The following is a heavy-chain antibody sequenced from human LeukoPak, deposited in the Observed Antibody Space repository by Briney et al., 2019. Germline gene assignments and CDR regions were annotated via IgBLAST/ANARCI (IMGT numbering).Heavy chain of an antibody. Sequence: GGSLTLSCAASGFTLSDYGMHWVRQAPGKGLEWVAVISYDGSNKYYADSVKGRFTISRDNSKNTLYLQMNSLRAEDTAVYYCARDPIPEQREYYFDYWGQGTLVTVSS. CDR3: ARDPIPEQREYYFDY. CDR2: ISYDGSNK. CDR1: GFTLSDYG. D-gene: IGHD6-25*01. V-gene: IGHV3-30*19. J-gene: IGHJ4*02.